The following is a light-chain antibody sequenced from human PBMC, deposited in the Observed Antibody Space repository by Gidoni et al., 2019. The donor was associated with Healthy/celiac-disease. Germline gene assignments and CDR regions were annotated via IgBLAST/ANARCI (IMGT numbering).Light chain of an antibody. CDR3: QQYGSPGT. V-gene: IGKV3-20*01. J-gene: IGKJ2*01. CDR1: QSVSSSY. CDR2: GAS. Sequence: ELVLTQSPCTLSLSPGERATLSCRASQSVSSSYLAWYQQKPGQAPRLRIYGASSRATGIPDRFSGSGSGTDFTLTISRLEPEDFAVYYCQQYGSPGTFGQGTKLEIK.